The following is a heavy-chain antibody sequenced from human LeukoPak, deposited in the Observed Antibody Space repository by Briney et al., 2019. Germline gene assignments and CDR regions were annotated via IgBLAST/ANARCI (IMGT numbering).Heavy chain of an antibody. J-gene: IGHJ4*02. CDR1: GYSFTSYW. Sequence: GESLQISCKGSGYSFTSYWIGWVRQMPGKGLEWMGIIYPGDSDTRYSPSFQGQVTISADKSISTAYLQWSSLKASDTAMYYCARRVEMATIGNYYFDYWGQGTLVTVSS. V-gene: IGHV5-51*01. D-gene: IGHD5-24*01. CDR2: IYPGDSDT. CDR3: ARRVEMATIGNYYFDY.